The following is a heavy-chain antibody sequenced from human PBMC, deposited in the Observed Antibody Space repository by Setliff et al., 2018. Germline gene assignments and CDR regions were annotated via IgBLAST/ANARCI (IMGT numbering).Heavy chain of an antibody. CDR3: ARVGPATVVTAIHGALDY. Sequence: GGSLRLSCAASGSTFSSYSIHWVRQAPGKGLGWVAVVSHDENTKYYADSGKDRFIIARDNSKNTVYLQMNSLRAADTAVYHCARVGPATVVTAIHGALDYWGQGTLVTVSS. J-gene: IGHJ4*02. CDR2: VSHDENTK. V-gene: IGHV3-30*04. D-gene: IGHD2-21*02. CDR1: GSTFSSYS.